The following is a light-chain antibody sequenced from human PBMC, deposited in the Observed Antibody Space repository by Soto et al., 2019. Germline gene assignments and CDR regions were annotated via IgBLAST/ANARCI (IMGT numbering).Light chain of an antibody. CDR2: DAS. Sequence: EIVLTQSPATLSLSPGERATLSCRASQSVSSYLAWYQQKPGQAPRLLIYDASNRATGIPARFSGSGSCTDFTLTISSLEPEDFAVYYCPQRSNWPTFGGGTKVEIK. CDR1: QSVSSY. J-gene: IGKJ4*01. CDR3: PQRSNWPT. V-gene: IGKV3-11*01.